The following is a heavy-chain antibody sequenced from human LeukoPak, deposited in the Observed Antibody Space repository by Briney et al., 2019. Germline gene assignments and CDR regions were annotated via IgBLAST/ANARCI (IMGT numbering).Heavy chain of an antibody. CDR3: AKDLRAFRGSGGPYVDN. CDR1: GFTFSNYG. Sequence: PGRSLRLSCAASGFTFSNYGMHWVRQAPGKGLEWVALISYDGSHKSYADSVKGRSTISRDTSRNTLFLQMSSLRTEDTAVYYCAKDLRAFRGSGGPYVDNWGQGTLVTVSS. J-gene: IGHJ4*02. D-gene: IGHD3-10*01. V-gene: IGHV3-30*18. CDR2: ISYDGSHK.